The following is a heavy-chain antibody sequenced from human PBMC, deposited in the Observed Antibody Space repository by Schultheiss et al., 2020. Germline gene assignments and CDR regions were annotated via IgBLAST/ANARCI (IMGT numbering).Heavy chain of an antibody. Sequence: SETLSLTCAVYGGSFSGYYWSWIRQPPGKGLEWIGEINHSGSTNYNPSLKSRVTISVDTSKNQFSLKLSSVTAADTAVYYCARGGMATIHFDYWGQGTLVIVYS. CDR3: ARGGMATIHFDY. V-gene: IGHV4-34*01. CDR2: INHSGST. CDR1: GGSFSGYY. J-gene: IGHJ4*02. D-gene: IGHD5-24*01.